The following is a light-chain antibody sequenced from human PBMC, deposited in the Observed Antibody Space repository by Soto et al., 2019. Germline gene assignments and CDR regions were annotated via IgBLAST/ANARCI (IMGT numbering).Light chain of an antibody. CDR3: QQFDLSPRT. V-gene: IGKV3-20*01. CDR1: PTVSSTY. CDR2: GAS. Sequence: IGLPHSPLTLSLSPGERATLSCRASPTVSSTYLAWYQQKPGHAPRLLIYGASSTSTGIPDRFSGSGSGTDFTLTISRLEPEDFAVYYCQQFDLSPRTFGQGAKVDIK. J-gene: IGKJ1*01.